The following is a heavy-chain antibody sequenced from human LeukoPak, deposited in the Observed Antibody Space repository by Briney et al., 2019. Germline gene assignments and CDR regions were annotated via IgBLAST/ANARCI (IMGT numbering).Heavy chain of an antibody. CDR1: GFSFSKYW. CDR3: ARDFDMGITPGDDFDF. CDR2: IKEDGTYT. J-gene: IGHJ4*02. Sequence: GGSLRLSCAASGFSFSKYWMHWLRQTPGEGLVWVARIKEDGTYTGYADSVKGRFTISRDNARNTVFLQMYSLRAEDTAVYYCARDFDMGITPGDDFDFSGQGTLVTVSS. D-gene: IGHD3-9*01. V-gene: IGHV3-74*01.